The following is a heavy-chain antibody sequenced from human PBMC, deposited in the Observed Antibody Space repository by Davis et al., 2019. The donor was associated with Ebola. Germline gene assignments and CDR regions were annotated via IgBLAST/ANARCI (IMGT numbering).Heavy chain of an antibody. CDR3: ARRRDYDAFDI. J-gene: IGHJ3*02. Sequence: SVKVSCKASGGTFSSYAISWVRQAPGQGLEWMGRIIPILGIANYAQKFQGRVTITADKSTSTAYMELSSLRSEDTAVYYCARRRDYDAFDIWGQGTMVTVSS. D-gene: IGHD2-21*01. V-gene: IGHV1-69*04. CDR1: GGTFSSYA. CDR2: IIPILGIA.